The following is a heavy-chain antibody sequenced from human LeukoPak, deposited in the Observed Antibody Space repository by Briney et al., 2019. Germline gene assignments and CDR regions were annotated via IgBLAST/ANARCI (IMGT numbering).Heavy chain of an antibody. V-gene: IGHV3-21*01. CDR2: ISSSSSYI. D-gene: IGHD6-19*01. CDR3: ARDRMAGTGYYYGMDV. J-gene: IGHJ6*02. CDR1: GFTFSSYS. Sequence: GGSLRLSCAASGFTFSSYSMNWVRQAPGKGLEWVSSISSSSSYIYYADSVKGRFTISRDNAKNSLYLQMDSLRVEDTAVYYCARDRMAGTGYYYGMDVWGQGTTVTVS.